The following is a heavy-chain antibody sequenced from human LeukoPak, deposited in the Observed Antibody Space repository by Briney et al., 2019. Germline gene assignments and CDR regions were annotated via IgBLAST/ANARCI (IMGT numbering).Heavy chain of an antibody. V-gene: IGHV3-15*01. CDR1: GFTFSNAW. CDR2: IKSKSDGGTT. CDR3: TTDQLPSNYYYYYGMDV. D-gene: IGHD2-2*01. J-gene: IGHJ6*02. Sequence: GGSLRLSCAASGFTFSNAWMSWVRKAPGKGLEWVGGIKSKSDGGTTDYAAPVQGRLTISRDDSKTTLYLKMNSLKTEDTAVYYCTTDQLPSNYYYYYGMDVWGQGTTVTVSS.